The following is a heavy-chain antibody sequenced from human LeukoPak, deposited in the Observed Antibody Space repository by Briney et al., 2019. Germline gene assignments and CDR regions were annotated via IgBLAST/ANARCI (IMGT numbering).Heavy chain of an antibody. CDR2: IYPGDSDT. Sequence: GESLKISCKGSGYSFTSYWIGWVRQMPGKGLEWMGIIYPGDSDTRYSPSFQGQVTILADKSISTAYLQWSSLKASDTAMYYCARYERITMVRGVMVLGVWGQGTLVTVSS. V-gene: IGHV5-51*01. D-gene: IGHD3-10*01. J-gene: IGHJ4*02. CDR1: GYSFTSYW. CDR3: ARYERITMVRGVMVLGV.